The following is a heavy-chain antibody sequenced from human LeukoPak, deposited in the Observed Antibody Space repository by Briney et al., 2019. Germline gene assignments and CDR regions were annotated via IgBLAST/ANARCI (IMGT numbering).Heavy chain of an antibody. CDR3: ARDILMVGATRYLDY. CDR2: IHHSVSP. V-gene: IGHV4-59*01. J-gene: IGHJ4*02. D-gene: IGHD1-26*01. CDR1: GGSITTYY. Sequence: SETLSLTCTVSGGSITTYYWSWLRQSPGRGLEWIGYIHHSVSPTYNPSLKSRVTISVDTSKNQFSLKVSSVTTADTAVYYCARDILMVGATRYLDYWGQGTLVTVSS.